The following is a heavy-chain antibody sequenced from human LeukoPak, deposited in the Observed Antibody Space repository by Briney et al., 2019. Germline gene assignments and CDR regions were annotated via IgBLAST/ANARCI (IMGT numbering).Heavy chain of an antibody. V-gene: IGHV4-38-2*02. J-gene: IGHJ3*02. CDR1: GYSISSGYY. CDR2: IYHSGIT. Sequence: ASETLSLTCTVSGYSISSGYYWGWIRQPPGKGLEWIGSIYHSGITYYNPSLKSRVTISVDTSKNQFSLKLSSVTAADTAVYYCARRGTMVRGVIITEAFDIWGQGTMVTVSS. CDR3: ARRGTMVRGVIITEAFDI. D-gene: IGHD3-10*01.